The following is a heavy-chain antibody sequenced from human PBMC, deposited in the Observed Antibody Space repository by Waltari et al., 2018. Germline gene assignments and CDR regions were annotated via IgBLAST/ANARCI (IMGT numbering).Heavy chain of an antibody. CDR2: ISISSSYI. J-gene: IGHJ4*02. CDR1: GFTFSSYS. D-gene: IGHD3-22*01. CDR3: ARGDHYYDSSGYLNY. Sequence: EVQLVESGGGLVKPGGSLRLSCAASGFTFSSYSMKWVRQAPGKGLEWFSSISISSSYIYYADSVKGRFTISRDNAKNSLYLQMNSLRAEDTAVYYCARGDHYYDSSGYLNYWGQGTLVTVSS. V-gene: IGHV3-21*01.